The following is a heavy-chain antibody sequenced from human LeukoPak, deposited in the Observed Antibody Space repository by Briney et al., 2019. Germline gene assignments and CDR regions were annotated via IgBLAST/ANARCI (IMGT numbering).Heavy chain of an antibody. J-gene: IGHJ6*02. CDR3: ARARLGDYYDSSGEDV. V-gene: IGHV1-18*01. CDR1: GYTFTSYG. Sequence: ASVKVSYKASGYTFTSYGISWVRQAPGQGLEWMGWISAYNGNTNYAQKLQGRVTMTTDTSTSTAYMELRSLRSDDTAVYYCARARLGDYYDSSGEDVWGQGTTVTVSS. CDR2: ISAYNGNT. D-gene: IGHD3-22*01.